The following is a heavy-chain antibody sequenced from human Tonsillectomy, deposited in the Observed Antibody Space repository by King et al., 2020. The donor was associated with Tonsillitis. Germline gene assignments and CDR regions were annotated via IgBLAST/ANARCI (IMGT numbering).Heavy chain of an antibody. D-gene: IGHD4-11*01. CDR3: ARDGHDYILFESLKY. V-gene: IGHV1-18*04. Sequence: QLVQSGAEVKKPGASVKVSCKASGYTFTSNGISWVRQAPGQGLEWMGWISTYNGNTNYAQKLQGRVTMTTDTSTNTAYMELRSLTSDDTAVYYCARDGHDYILFESLKYWGQGTLVTVSS. J-gene: IGHJ4*02. CDR2: ISTYNGNT. CDR1: GYTFTSNG.